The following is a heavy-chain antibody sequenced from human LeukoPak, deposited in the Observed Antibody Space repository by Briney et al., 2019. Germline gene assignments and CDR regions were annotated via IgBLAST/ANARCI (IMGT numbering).Heavy chain of an antibody. CDR2: ISGSGGST. J-gene: IGHJ4*02. Sequence: GGSLRLSCAASGFTFSSYAMYWVRQAPGKGLEWVSAISGSGGSTYYADSVKGRFTISRDNSKNTLYLQMNSLRAEDTAVYYCAKDRIVVVPAAMNYFDYWGQGTLVTVSS. CDR1: GFTFSSYA. V-gene: IGHV3-23*01. D-gene: IGHD2-2*01. CDR3: AKDRIVVVPAAMNYFDY.